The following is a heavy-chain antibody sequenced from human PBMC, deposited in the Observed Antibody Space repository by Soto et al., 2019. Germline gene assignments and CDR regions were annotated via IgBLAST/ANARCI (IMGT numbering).Heavy chain of an antibody. D-gene: IGHD3-16*01. CDR3: AKRGMRYFYGMDV. CDR1: GFIFSDYD. Sequence: EVQLLESGGGWVQPGGSLRLSCAASGFIFSDYDMDWVRQTPGRGLEWVSSLSHSDGSTYYADSVQGRFTISRDYSNNTLHLQMNSLRAEDTAVYYCAKRGMRYFYGMDVWGQGTTVTVSS. CDR2: LSHSDGST. V-gene: IGHV3-23*01. J-gene: IGHJ6*02.